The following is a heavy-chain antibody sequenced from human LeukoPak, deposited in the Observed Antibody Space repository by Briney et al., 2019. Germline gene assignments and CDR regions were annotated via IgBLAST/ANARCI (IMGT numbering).Heavy chain of an antibody. D-gene: IGHD4-17*01. Sequence: SETLSLTCAVYGGSFSGYYWSWIRQPPGKGLEWIGEINHSGSTNYNPSLKSRVTISVDTSKNQFSLKLSSVTAADTAVYYCARDGDYGDYVIYFQHWGQGTLVTVSS. J-gene: IGHJ1*01. CDR3: ARDGDYGDYVIYFQH. V-gene: IGHV4-34*01. CDR2: INHSGST. CDR1: GGSFSGYY.